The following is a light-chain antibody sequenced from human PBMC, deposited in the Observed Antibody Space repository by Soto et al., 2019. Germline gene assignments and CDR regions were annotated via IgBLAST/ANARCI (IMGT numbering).Light chain of an antibody. J-gene: IGKJ1*01. CDR3: QHYNTYTWT. CDR1: QGIGTY. CDR2: ASS. V-gene: IGKV1-9*01. Sequence: QLTQSPSSLSASVVDRVTFTCRASQGIGTYLVWYQQKSGKAPTVLIYASSTLQTGVPSRFSGSGSGTDFTLTISSLQPDDSATYYCQHYNTYTWTFGLGTKVDIK.